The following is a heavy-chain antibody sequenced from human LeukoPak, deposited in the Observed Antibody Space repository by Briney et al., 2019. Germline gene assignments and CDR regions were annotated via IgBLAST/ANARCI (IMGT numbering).Heavy chain of an antibody. V-gene: IGHV3-21*06. D-gene: IGHD2-2*01. J-gene: IGHJ4*02. CDR1: GFLFGGHA. Sequence: GGSLRLSCAASGFLFGGHAMVWIRQAPGKGLECVSSIHSSATYITYADSVRGRFTISRDNDKNSLFLDMNDLRAGDTAVYYCARAAIRVDFFDSWGQGTLVAVSS. CDR2: IHSSATYI. CDR3: ARAAIRVDFFDS.